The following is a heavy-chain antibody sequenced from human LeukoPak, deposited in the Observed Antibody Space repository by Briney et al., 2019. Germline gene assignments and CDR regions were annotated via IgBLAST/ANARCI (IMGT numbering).Heavy chain of an antibody. D-gene: IGHD6-19*01. J-gene: IGHJ4*02. Sequence: PGGSLRLSCAASGFTFSRYGMHWVRQAPGKGLEWVAFIRYDGSDKSYADSVKGRFTISRDNSKNTLYLQMNSLRDEDTAMYYCAKIGAVAGRFDYWGQGTLVTVSS. V-gene: IGHV3-30*02. CDR3: AKIGAVAGRFDY. CDR1: GFTFSRYG. CDR2: IRYDGSDK.